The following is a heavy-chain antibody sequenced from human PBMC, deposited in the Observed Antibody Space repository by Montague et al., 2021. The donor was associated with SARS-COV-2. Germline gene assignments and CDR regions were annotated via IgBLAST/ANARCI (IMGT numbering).Heavy chain of an antibody. D-gene: IGHD2-21*01. CDR3: ARGVYGAYFDY. CDR2: IENSGRT. Sequence: SETLSLTCTVSGGSINPYYWSWARQPPGKGLEWIAYIENSGRTEYKPSLQSRVAVSIDTSKSHFSLRLSSLTAADTAVYFCARGVYGAYFDYWGQGMLVTVSS. V-gene: IGHV4-4*09. CDR1: GGSINPYY. J-gene: IGHJ4*02.